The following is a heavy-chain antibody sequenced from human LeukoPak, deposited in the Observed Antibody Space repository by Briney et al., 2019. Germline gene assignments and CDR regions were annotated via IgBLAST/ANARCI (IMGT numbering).Heavy chain of an antibody. D-gene: IGHD6-13*01. J-gene: IGHJ4*02. CDR2: LHPGGDT. CDR3: ARGRGVSSSWYRGPRYFDY. CDR1: GLTVRTNS. V-gene: IGHV3-66*01. Sequence: GGSLRLSCAASGLTVRTNSMSWVRQAPGKGLEWVSVLHPGGDTHYADSVKGRFTISRDNSKNTLNLQMNSLRAEDTAVYYCARGRGVSSSWYRGPRYFDYWGQGTLVTVSS.